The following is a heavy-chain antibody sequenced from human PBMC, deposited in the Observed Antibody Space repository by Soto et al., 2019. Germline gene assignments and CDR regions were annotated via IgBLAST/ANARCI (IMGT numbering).Heavy chain of an antibody. CDR3: ARGFSAGKGSPPDF. CDR2: ISGSGGST. CDR1: GFTFSSFA. J-gene: IGHJ4*02. V-gene: IGHV3-23*01. Sequence: EMQLLESGGGLVQPGGSLRLSCAASGFTFSSFAMSWVRQAPGKGLDWVSAISGSGGSTYSADSVKGRFTISRDNSKNSLYLQMSSLRAEDTAVSYCARGFSAGKGSPPDFCGQGSLVTVSS. D-gene: IGHD6-13*01.